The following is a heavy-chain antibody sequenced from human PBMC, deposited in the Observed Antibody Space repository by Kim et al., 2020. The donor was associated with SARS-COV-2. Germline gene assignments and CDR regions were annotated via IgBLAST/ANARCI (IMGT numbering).Heavy chain of an antibody. CDR3: ATVLGNLVYAAGGAFDI. CDR1: GYTFTGYY. V-gene: IGHV1-2*02. J-gene: IGHJ3*02. D-gene: IGHD2-8*01. CDR2: INPNSGGT. Sequence: ASVKVSCKASGYTFTGYYMHWVRQAPGQGLEWMGWINPNSGGTNYAQKFQGRVTMTRDTSISTAYMELSRLRSDDTAVYYCATVLGNLVYAAGGAFDIWGQGTMVTVSS.